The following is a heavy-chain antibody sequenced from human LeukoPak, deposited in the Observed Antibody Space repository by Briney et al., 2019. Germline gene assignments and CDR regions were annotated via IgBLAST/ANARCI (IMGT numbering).Heavy chain of an antibody. CDR1: GGSFSGYY. CDR3: ATANPPYYDFWSGYPLLRGFDP. CDR2: INHSGST. J-gene: IGHJ5*02. D-gene: IGHD3-3*01. Sequence: SETLSLTCAVYGGSFSGYYWSWIRQPPGKGLEWIGEINHSGSTNYSPSLKSRVTISVDTSKNQFSLKLSSVTAADTAVYYCATANPPYYDFWSGYPLLRGFDPWGQGTLVTVSS. V-gene: IGHV4-34*01.